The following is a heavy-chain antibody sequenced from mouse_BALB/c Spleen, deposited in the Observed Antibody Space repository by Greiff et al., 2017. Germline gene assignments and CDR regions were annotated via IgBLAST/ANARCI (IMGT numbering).Heavy chain of an antibody. D-gene: IGHD2-1*01. CDR2: IDTSDSYT. J-gene: IGHJ1*01. CDR1: GYTFTDYW. Sequence: QVQLQQPGAELVMPGASVKMSCKASGYTFTDYWMHWVKQRPGQGLEWIGAIDTSDSYTSYNQKFKGKATLTVDESSSTAYMQLSSLTSEDSAVYYCARRYYGNYWYFDVWGAGTTVTVSS. CDR3: ARRYYGNYWYFDV. V-gene: IGHV1-69*01.